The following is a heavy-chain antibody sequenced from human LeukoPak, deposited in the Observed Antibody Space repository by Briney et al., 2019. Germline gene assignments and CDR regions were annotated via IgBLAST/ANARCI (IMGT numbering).Heavy chain of an antibody. CDR1: GGSISSYY. CDR2: IYYSGST. D-gene: IGHD3-10*01. J-gene: IGHJ5*02. V-gene: IGHV4-59*08. Sequence: PSETLSLTCTVSGGSISSYYWSWIRQPPGKGLEWIGYIYYSGSTNYNPSLKSRVTISVDTSKNQFSLKLSSVTAADTAVYYCARHPDYYGSGSYYIHTNWFDPSGQGTLVTVSS. CDR3: ARHPDYYGSGSYYIHTNWFDP.